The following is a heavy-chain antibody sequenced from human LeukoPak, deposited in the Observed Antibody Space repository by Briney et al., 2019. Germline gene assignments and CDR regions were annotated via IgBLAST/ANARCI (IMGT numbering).Heavy chain of an antibody. CDR3: VKYSSGWYYPHFDF. V-gene: IGHV3-7*01. CDR1: GFTFSGYW. J-gene: IGHJ4*02. Sequence: GGSLRLSCAASGFTFSGYWMSWVRQSQGKGLQWVANIKQDGSEKYYVDSVKGRFTISRDNAKNSLYLQMNSLKAEDTAVYYCVKYSSGWYYPHFDFWGQGTLVTVSS. CDR2: IKQDGSEK. D-gene: IGHD6-19*01.